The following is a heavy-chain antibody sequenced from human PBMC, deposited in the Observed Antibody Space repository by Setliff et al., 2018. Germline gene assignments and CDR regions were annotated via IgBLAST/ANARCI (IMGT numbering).Heavy chain of an antibody. CDR3: ARHVGIRGRGYNYYYYYMDV. J-gene: IGHJ6*03. CDR2: IYYSGDT. CDR1: GGSISSSSYY. Sequence: PSETLSLTCTVSGGSISSSSYYWGWIRQPPGKGLEWIGSIYYSGDTYYNPSLKSRVTISVDTSRNQFSLKLSSVTATDTAIYYCARHVGIRGRGYNYYYYYMDVWGKGTTVTVSS. D-gene: IGHD3-10*01. V-gene: IGHV4-39*01.